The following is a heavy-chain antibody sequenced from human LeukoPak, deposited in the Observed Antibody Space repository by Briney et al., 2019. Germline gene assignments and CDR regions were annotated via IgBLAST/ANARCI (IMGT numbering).Heavy chain of an antibody. CDR2: ISAYNGNT. CDR3: ASWIAAAGNTVGWFGP. J-gene: IGHJ5*02. CDR1: GYTFTSYG. V-gene: IGHV1-18*01. D-gene: IGHD6-13*01. Sequence: GASVKVSCKASGYTFTSYGISWVRQAPGQGLEWMGWISAYNGNTNYAQKLQGRVTMTTDTSTSTAYMELRSLRSDDTAVYYCASWIAAAGNTVGWFGPWGQGTLVTVSS.